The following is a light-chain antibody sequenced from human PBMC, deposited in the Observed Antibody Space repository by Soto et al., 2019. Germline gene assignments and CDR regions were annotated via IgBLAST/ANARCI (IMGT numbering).Light chain of an antibody. J-gene: IGKJ4*01. Sequence: DIVMTQSPDSLAVSLGERATINCKSSQSVLYSSNNKNYFAWYQQKPGQPPKLLIYWASTRESGVPDRFSGSGSGTDFTLNISSLQAEDVAVYYCQQYYSTPPITFGGGTKVEIK. CDR2: WAS. V-gene: IGKV4-1*01. CDR3: QQYYSTPPIT. CDR1: QSVLYSSNNKNY.